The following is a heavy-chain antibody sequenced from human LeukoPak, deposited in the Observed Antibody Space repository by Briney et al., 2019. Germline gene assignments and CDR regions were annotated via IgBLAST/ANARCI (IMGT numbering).Heavy chain of an antibody. CDR3: AKGSYYYDSSGYFGGVDY. V-gene: IGHV3-30*02. CDR1: GFTFSSYG. Sequence: GALRLSCAASGFTFSSYGMHWVRQAPGKGLEWVAFIRYDGSNQYYADSVKGRFTISRDNSKNTLYLQMNSLRAEDTAVYYCAKGSYYYDSSGYFGGVDYWGQGTLVTVSS. CDR2: IRYDGSNQ. J-gene: IGHJ4*02. D-gene: IGHD3-22*01.